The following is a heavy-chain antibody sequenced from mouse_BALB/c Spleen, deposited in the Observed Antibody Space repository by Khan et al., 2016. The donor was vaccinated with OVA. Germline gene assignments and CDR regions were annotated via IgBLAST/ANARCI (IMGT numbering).Heavy chain of an antibody. CDR2: IYWDDDK. J-gene: IGHJ4*01. CDR3: ARSPGLLHYAVDF. D-gene: IGHD2-3*01. V-gene: IGHV8-12*01. Sequence: QVTLKESGPGILQPSQTLSLTCSFSGFSLSSSGMGVNWIRQPSGKGLEWLAPIYWDDDKRYNPSLKSRLTISKDTSRNQVFLNITSVDTVDTATYYCARSPGLLHYAVDFWGQGTSVTVSS. CDR1: GFSLSSSGMG.